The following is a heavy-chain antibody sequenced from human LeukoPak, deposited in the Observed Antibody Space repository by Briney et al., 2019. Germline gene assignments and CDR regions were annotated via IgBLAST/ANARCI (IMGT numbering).Heavy chain of an antibody. V-gene: IGHV3-7*04. CDR2: IKQDGSEK. Sequence: GGSLRLSCAASGFTFSNYWMTWVRQAPGKGLEWVANIKQDGSEKFYVDSVKGRFTISGDNAKSSLYLQMNSLRAEATAVYFCVRESVYGSRSYYSYWGQGTLVTVSS. CDR3: VRESVYGSRSYYSY. J-gene: IGHJ4*02. CDR1: GFTFSNYW. D-gene: IGHD3-10*01.